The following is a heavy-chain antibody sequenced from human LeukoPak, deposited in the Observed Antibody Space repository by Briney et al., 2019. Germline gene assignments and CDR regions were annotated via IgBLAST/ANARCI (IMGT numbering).Heavy chain of an antibody. J-gene: IGHJ3*01. V-gene: IGHV3-30*02. CDR2: IRYDGTNK. Sequence: GGSLRLSCAASGFTFRSYGMHWVRQAPGKGLEWATYIRYDGTNKYYGDSVKGRFTISRDNSKNTLYLHMHSLRADGTAMYYCSKDAVDVWGQGTMVIVSS. CDR1: GFTFRSYG. CDR3: SKDAVDV.